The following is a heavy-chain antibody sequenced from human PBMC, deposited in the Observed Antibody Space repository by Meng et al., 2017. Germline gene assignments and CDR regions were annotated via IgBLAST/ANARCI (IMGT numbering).Heavy chain of an antibody. V-gene: IGHV4-61*01. D-gene: IGHD3-16*01. Sequence: VQVQELCTGLRSPSETPCLTCAVSGDCVPVGRHHWNWIRQPPGKGLEWVGYIDYGGSTSYNPSLRSRVTISVDTSNNQFSLKLSSVTAADTAVFYCARARGDYYFDYWGQGTLVTVSS. CDR2: IDYGGST. J-gene: IGHJ4*02. CDR3: ARARGDYYFDY. CDR1: GDCVPVGRHH.